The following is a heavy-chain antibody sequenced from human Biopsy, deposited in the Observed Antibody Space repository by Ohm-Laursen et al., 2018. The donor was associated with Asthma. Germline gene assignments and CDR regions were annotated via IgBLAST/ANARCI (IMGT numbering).Heavy chain of an antibody. V-gene: IGHV3-33*08. Sequence: SLRLSCAASGFVFSQSGMHWVRQAPGKGLEWVAVIWYDGGNKYYADSVKGRFIISRDNSKNTLYLQMNSLRTEDTAVYYCARTFHFWSPYHAEHYQLWGQGTLVTVSS. CDR2: IWYDGGNK. CDR3: ARTFHFWSPYHAEHYQL. J-gene: IGHJ1*01. CDR1: GFVFSQSG. D-gene: IGHD3-3*02.